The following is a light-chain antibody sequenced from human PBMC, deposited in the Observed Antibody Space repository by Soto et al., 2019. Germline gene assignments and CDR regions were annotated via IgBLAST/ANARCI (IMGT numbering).Light chain of an antibody. CDR2: WAS. Sequence: DIVVTQSPDSLALSLGERATINCKSSQSVLYSSNNKDYLAWYQQKPGQPPKLLIYWASTRESGVPDRFSGSGSGTDFTLTISSLQAEDVAVYYCQQYFDRPLTFCGGTKVEIK. V-gene: IGKV4-1*01. CDR1: QSVLYSSNNKDY. CDR3: QQYFDRPLT. J-gene: IGKJ4*01.